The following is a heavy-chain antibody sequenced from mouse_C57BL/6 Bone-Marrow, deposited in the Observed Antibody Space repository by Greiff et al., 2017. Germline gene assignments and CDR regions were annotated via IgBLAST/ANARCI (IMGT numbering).Heavy chain of an antibody. V-gene: IGHV2-6*01. D-gene: IGHD1-1*01. CDR2: IWGVGST. CDR1: GFSLTSYG. J-gene: IGHJ3*01. Sequence: VKLMESGPGLVAPSQSLSITCTVSGFSLTSYGVDWVRQSPGKGLEWLGVIWGVGSTNYNSALKSRLSISKDNSKSQVFLKRNSLQTDDTAMYYRAIITTGFACWGQGTLVTVSA. CDR3: AIITTGFAC.